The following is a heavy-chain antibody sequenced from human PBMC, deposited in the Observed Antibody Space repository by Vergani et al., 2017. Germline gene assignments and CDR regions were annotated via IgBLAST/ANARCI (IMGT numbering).Heavy chain of an antibody. CDR1: GGSISSGSFY. V-gene: IGHV4-61*02. Sequence: QVQLQESGPRLVRPSQTLSLTCTVSGGSISSGSFYWSWIRQTAGKGLEWMGRIYPSGSADYNPSLKGRVTMSIDTSKNQFSLRLTSVTAADTAVFYCARGGPFGDYGSWGQGTLVTVSS. CDR2: IYPSGSA. J-gene: IGHJ1*01. CDR3: ARGGPFGDYGS. D-gene: IGHD4-17*01.